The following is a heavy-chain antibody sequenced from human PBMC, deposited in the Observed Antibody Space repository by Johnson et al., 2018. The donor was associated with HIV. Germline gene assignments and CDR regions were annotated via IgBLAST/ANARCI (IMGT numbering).Heavy chain of an antibody. Sequence: VQLVESGGGVVRPGGSLRLSCGASGFTFDDYGMSWVRQAPGKGLEWVSGINWNGGSTQYTDSVKGRFTVSRDNAKNSLYLQMNSLSGEDTAFYYCARGSRYYDSSGYYIDAFDIWGQGTMVTVSS. CDR1: GFTFDDYG. J-gene: IGHJ3*02. V-gene: IGHV3-20*04. CDR2: INWNGGST. D-gene: IGHD3-22*01. CDR3: ARGSRYYDSSGYYIDAFDI.